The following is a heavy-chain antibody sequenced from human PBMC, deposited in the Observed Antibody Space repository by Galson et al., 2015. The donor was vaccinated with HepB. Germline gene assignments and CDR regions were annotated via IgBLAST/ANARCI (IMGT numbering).Heavy chain of an antibody. V-gene: IGHV3-30*18. CDR3: AKGLRYFDWLFQTIDLFDY. Sequence: SLRLSCAASGFTFSSYGMHWVRQAPGKGLEWVAVISYDGSNKYYADSVKGRFTISRDNSKNTLYLQMNSLRAEDTAVYYCAKGLRYFDWLFQTIDLFDYWGQGTLVTVSS. CDR2: ISYDGSNK. J-gene: IGHJ4*02. D-gene: IGHD3-9*01. CDR1: GFTFSSYG.